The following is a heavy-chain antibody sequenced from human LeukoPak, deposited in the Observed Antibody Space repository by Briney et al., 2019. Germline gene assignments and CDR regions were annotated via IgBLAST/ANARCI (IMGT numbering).Heavy chain of an antibody. D-gene: IGHD3-22*01. CDR2: ISYDGSNK. V-gene: IGHV3-30-3*01. J-gene: IGHJ4*02. Sequence: PGGSLRLSCAASGFTFSSYAMHWVRQAPGKGLEWVAVISYDGSNKYYADSVKGRFTISRDNSKNTLYLQMNSLRAEDTAVYYCANRRTIYDSSGYFDYWGQGTLVTVSS. CDR1: GFTFSSYA. CDR3: ANRRTIYDSSGYFDY.